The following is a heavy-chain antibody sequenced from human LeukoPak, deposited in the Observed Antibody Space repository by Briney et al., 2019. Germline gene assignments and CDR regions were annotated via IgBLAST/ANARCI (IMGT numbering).Heavy chain of an antibody. J-gene: IGHJ4*02. V-gene: IGHV4-59*01. CDR1: GGSISSNY. CDR2: IYYSGST. Sequence: SETLSLTCSVSGGSISSNYWSWIRQPPGKGLEWIGNIYYSGSTNYNPSLKSRVTISVDTSKNQFSLKLSSVTAADTAVYYCARVQQQQLPFDYWGQGILVTVSS. CDR3: ARVQQQQLPFDY. D-gene: IGHD6-13*01.